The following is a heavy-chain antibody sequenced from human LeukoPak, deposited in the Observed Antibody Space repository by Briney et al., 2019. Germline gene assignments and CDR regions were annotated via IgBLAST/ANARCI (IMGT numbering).Heavy chain of an antibody. CDR1: GYTFTGYY. CDR2: INPNSGGT. D-gene: IGHD5-12*01. Sequence: ASVKVSCKASGYTFTGYYMHWVRQAPGQGLEWMGWINPNSGGTNYAQKFQGWVTMIRDTSISTAYMELSRLRSDDTAVYYCARGGYSGYDLTYYYYGMDVWGQGTTVTVSS. V-gene: IGHV1-2*04. CDR3: ARGGYSGYDLTYYYYGMDV. J-gene: IGHJ6*02.